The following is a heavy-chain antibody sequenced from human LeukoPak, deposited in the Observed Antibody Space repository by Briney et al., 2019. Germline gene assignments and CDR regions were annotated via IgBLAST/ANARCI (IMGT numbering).Heavy chain of an antibody. CDR2: ISGSGGST. CDR3: ARDYSSSWYMDY. V-gene: IGHV3-23*01. J-gene: IGHJ4*02. Sequence: GGSLRLSCAASGFTFSSYAMSWVRQAPGEGLEWVSAISGSGGSTYYADSVKGRFTISRDNAKNSLYLQMNSLRAEDTAVYYCARDYSSSWYMDYWGQGTLVTVSS. D-gene: IGHD6-13*01. CDR1: GFTFSSYA.